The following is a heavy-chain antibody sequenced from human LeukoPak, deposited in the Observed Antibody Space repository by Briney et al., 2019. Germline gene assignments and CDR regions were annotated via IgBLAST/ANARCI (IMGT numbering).Heavy chain of an antibody. CDR2: ISSSGSHM. J-gene: IGHJ2*01. CDR1: GFTFSSYS. CDR3: ARPSGSYWYFDL. D-gene: IGHD1-26*01. Sequence: GGSLRLSCAASGFTFSSYSMNWVRQAPGKGLEWVSSISSSGSHMYYADSVKGRFTISRDNAKNSLYLQMNSLRAEDTAVYYCARPSGSYWYFDLWGRGTLVTVSS. V-gene: IGHV3-21*01.